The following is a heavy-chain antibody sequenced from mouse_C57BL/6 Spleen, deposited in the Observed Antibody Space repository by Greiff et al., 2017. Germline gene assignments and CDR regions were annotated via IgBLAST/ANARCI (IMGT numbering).Heavy chain of an antibody. V-gene: IGHV5-4*01. CDR3: ARHYYGSSYGYYYAMDY. CDR1: GFTFSSYA. D-gene: IGHD1-1*01. CDR2: ISDGGSYT. Sequence: EVQLVESGGGLVKPGGSLKLSCAASGFTFSSYAMSWVRQTPEKRLEWVATISDGGSYTYYPDNVKGRFTISRDNAKNNLYLQMSHLKSEDTAMYYCARHYYGSSYGYYYAMDYWGQGTSVTVSS. J-gene: IGHJ4*01.